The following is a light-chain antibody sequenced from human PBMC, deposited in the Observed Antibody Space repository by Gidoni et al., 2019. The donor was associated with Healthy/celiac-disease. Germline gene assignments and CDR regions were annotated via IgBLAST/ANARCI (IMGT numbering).Light chain of an antibody. CDR2: GAS. Sequence: DRVLTQSPATLSVSPGERATLSCRASQSVSSNLAWYQQKPGQAPRLLIYGASTRATGIPARFSGSGSGTEFTLTISSLQSEDFAVYYCQQYNNWLALTFGGGTKVEIK. CDR1: QSVSSN. V-gene: IGKV3-15*01. CDR3: QQYNNWLALT. J-gene: IGKJ4*01.